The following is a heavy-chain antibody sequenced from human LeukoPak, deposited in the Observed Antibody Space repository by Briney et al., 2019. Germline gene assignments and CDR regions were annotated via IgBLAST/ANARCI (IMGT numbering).Heavy chain of an antibody. Sequence: SETLSLTCTVSGGPISSSGHYWDWIRQPPGKGLEWIGGIYYSGSTDYNPSLQSRVTISADTSKNQFSLRLSSVTAADTAVYYCARRVRGVPFDYWGQGTLVTVSS. CDR3: ARRVRGVPFDY. J-gene: IGHJ4*02. D-gene: IGHD3-10*01. CDR1: GGPISSSGHY. CDR2: IYYSGST. V-gene: IGHV4-39*01.